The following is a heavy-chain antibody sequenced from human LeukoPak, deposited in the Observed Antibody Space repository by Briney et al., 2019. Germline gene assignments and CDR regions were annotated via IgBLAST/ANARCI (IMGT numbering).Heavy chain of an antibody. CDR3: ARGQLAYFEY. Sequence: PGGSLRLSCEASGFTFRDYVMNWVRQAPGKGLEWVSYISGSSTIYHADSVKGRFTISRDNAKNSLYLQMNSLRAEDTAVYYCARGQLAYFEYWGQGTLVTVSS. V-gene: IGHV3-69-1*01. D-gene: IGHD6-6*01. CDR1: GFTFRDYV. CDR2: ISGSSTI. J-gene: IGHJ4*02.